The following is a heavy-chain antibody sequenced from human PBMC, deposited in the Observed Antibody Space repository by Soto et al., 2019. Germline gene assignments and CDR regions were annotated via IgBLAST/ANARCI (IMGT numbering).Heavy chain of an antibody. J-gene: IGHJ6*04. CDR2: ISGSDGTT. CDR1: GFTFSSYA. CDR3: AKRPLSVFGNGSPKSGFAP. Sequence: GSLRLSCAASGFTFSSYAMSWVRQAPGKGLEWVSSISGSDGTTSYADSVKGRFTISRDNSKNTLWLQMNSMRAEDTAAYYSAKRPLSVFGNGSPKSGFAPGGKGSRVPVPS. D-gene: IGHD3-3*01. V-gene: IGHV3-23*01.